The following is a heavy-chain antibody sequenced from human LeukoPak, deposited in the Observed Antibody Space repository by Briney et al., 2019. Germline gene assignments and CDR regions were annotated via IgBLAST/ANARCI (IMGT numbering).Heavy chain of an antibody. CDR2: IYYSGSA. D-gene: IGHD6-19*01. CDR3: ARRASGSGFYYFDY. CDR1: GGSISSYY. V-gene: IGHV4-59*08. Sequence: SETLSLTCTVSGGSISSYYWSWIRQPPGKGLEWIGCIYYSGSANYNPSLKSRVSLSADTSKNQFSLKLNSVTAADTAVYYCARRASGSGFYYFDYWGQGTLVTVSS. J-gene: IGHJ4*02.